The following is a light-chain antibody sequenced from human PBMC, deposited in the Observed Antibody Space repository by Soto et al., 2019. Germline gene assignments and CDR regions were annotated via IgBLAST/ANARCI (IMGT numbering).Light chain of an antibody. CDR1: QGIRRD. Sequence: AFQMTQSPSSLSASVGDTVTITCRASQGIRRDLSWYQQKPGEAPKLLIYSASDLQGAVPSRFRGSGSGTDFTLTISSLQPEDFATYYCLQDFNFPRTFGQGTKVEV. V-gene: IGKV1-6*01. CDR2: SAS. CDR3: LQDFNFPRT. J-gene: IGKJ1*01.